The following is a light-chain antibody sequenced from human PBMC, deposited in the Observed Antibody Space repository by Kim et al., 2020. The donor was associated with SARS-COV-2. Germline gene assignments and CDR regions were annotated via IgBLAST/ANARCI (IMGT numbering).Light chain of an antibody. CDR2: GEN. CDR1: SLRSYY. J-gene: IGLJ3*02. V-gene: IGLV3-19*01. CDR3: NSRDSRGNRPDWV. Sequence: SSELTQDPAVSVALGQTVRITCQGDSLRSYYATWYQQKPGQAPILVMYGENNRPSGIPDRFSGSRSGNTASLTITGAQAEDEADYYCNSRDSRGNRPDWV.